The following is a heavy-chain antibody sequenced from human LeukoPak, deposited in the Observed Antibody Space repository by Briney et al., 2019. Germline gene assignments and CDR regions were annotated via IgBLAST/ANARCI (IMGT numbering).Heavy chain of an antibody. D-gene: IGHD3-22*01. J-gene: IGHJ4*02. CDR2: INWNGGST. CDR3: ARGYYYDSSGYSFFDY. CDR1: GSTFGGYG. Sequence: GRSLSLSCADYGSTFGGYGVKWLREAPGMEIKWFSGINWNGGSTGYADSVKGRFTISRDNAKNSLYLQMNSLRAEDTALYYCARGYYYDSSGYSFFDYWGQGTLVTVSS. V-gene: IGHV3-20*04.